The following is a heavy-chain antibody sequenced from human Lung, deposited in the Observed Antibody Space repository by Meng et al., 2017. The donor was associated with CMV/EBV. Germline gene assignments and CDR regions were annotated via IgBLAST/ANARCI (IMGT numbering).Heavy chain of an antibody. J-gene: IGHJ4*02. V-gene: IGHV4-4*07. CDR2: IYINGDT. D-gene: IGHD1-26*01. Sequence: QAHLQESGPGLVKPSEALSLTCSVSGVSISGFYWSWIRQPAGKGLEWIGRIYINGDTNYNPSLKSRVTISKDTSKNQISLRLTSVTAADTAIYYCATGSGDFDHWGRGTLVTVSS. CDR1: GVSISGFY. CDR3: ATGSGDFDH.